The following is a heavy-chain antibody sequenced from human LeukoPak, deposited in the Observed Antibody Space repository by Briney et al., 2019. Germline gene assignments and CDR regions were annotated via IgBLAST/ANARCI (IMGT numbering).Heavy chain of an antibody. CDR3: AKLHYGDFVGS. D-gene: IGHD4-17*01. CDR2: IITSGIRS. J-gene: IGHJ5*02. V-gene: IGHV3-23*01. CDR1: GFTFSKFA. Sequence: GRSLRLSCAASGFTFSKFAMSWVRQAPGKGLEWVSVIITSGIRSYSADSVKGRFTISRDNSNNTLFLQMNSLRAEDTAIYYCAKLHYGDFVGSWGQGTLVTVSS.